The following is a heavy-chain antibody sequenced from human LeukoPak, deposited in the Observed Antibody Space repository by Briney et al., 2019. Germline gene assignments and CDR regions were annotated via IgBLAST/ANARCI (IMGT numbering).Heavy chain of an antibody. J-gene: IGHJ4*02. CDR1: GFTYSRYA. CDR2: IYSGGST. V-gene: IGHV3-53*01. CDR3: ARAPYCGGDCYSFAFDY. Sequence: GGSLRLSCAASGFTYSRYAIGWVGQAPGKGLEWVSVIYSGGSTYYADSVKGRFTISRDNSKNTLYLQMNSLRAEDTAVYYCARAPYCGGDCYSFAFDYWGQGTLVTVSS. D-gene: IGHD2-21*02.